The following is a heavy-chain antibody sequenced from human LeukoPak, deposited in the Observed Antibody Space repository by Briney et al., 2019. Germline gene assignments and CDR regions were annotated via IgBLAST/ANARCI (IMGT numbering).Heavy chain of an antibody. CDR3: AREYYDSSGYYSYYFDY. D-gene: IGHD3-22*01. Sequence: GASVTVSCTASGYTFTGYYMHWVRQAPGQGLEWMGWISPNSGGTNYAQNFQGRVTMTRDTSISTAYMELSRLRSDDTAVYYCAREYYDSSGYYSYYFDYWGQGTLVTVSS. CDR2: ISPNSGGT. V-gene: IGHV1-2*02. CDR1: GYTFTGYY. J-gene: IGHJ4*02.